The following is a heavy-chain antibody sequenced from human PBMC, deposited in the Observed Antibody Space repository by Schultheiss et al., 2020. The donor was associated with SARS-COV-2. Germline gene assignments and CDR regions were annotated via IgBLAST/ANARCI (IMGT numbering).Heavy chain of an antibody. V-gene: IGHV3-30*04. CDR3: ARDGGVVPGAISWADD. Sequence: GESLKISCATSGFPFQNYAVHWVRQAPGKGLEWVAVISSDGKKKYFADSVKGRITIFRDNLKNTVYLQMNSLRGDDTALYFCARDGGVVPGAISWADDWGQGTLVTVSS. D-gene: IGHD2-8*02. CDR2: ISSDGKKK. CDR1: GFPFQNYA. J-gene: IGHJ4*02.